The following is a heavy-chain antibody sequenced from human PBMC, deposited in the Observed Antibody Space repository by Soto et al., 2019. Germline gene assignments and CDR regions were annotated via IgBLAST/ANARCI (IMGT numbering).Heavy chain of an antibody. Sequence: EVQLVESGGGLVQPGGSLRLSCAASGFTFSSYEMNWVRQAPGRGLEWVSYISSSGSTIYYADSVKGRFTISRDNAKNSLYLQMNSLRAEDTAVYYCARDLSFRLDVWGQGTTVTVSS. CDR1: GFTFSSYE. CDR2: ISSSGSTI. J-gene: IGHJ6*02. V-gene: IGHV3-48*03. CDR3: ARDLSFRLDV.